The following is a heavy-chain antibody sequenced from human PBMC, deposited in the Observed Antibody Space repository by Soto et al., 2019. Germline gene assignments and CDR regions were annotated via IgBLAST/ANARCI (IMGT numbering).Heavy chain of an antibody. V-gene: IGHV4-31*03. Sequence: TSETLSLTCFVSGYSITAGGYYWSWIRHHPGKGLEWIGSFYSSGSIIYNPSLRSRVSISGDTSSNQFTMSLTSVTAAGTARYYCARMYSSGSGWFHPWGQGTLVTVSS. J-gene: IGHJ5*02. CDR1: GYSITAGGYY. CDR3: ARMYSSGSGWFHP. CDR2: FYSSGSI. D-gene: IGHD6-19*01.